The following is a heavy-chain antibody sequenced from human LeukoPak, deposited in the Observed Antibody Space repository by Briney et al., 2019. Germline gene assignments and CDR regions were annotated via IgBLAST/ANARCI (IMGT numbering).Heavy chain of an antibody. CDR1: GFTFSSHG. CDR2: IRGDGVTT. J-gene: IGHJ3*02. V-gene: IGHV3-23*01. D-gene: IGHD3-10*01. Sequence: GGSLRLSCAASGFTFSSHGMNWVRQAPGKGLEWVSGIRGDGVTTYYADSVKGRFTISRDNSKNTLYLQMNSLRAEDTAVYYCAKDSLVLAFDIWGQGTMVTVSS. CDR3: AKDSLVLAFDI.